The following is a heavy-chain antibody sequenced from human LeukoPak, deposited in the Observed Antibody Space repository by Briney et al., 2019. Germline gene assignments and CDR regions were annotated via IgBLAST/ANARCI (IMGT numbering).Heavy chain of an antibody. CDR3: ARRLYSGAFDI. D-gene: IGHD3-10*01. CDR2: IYYSGST. V-gene: IGHV4-59*01. CDR1: GGSISSYY. Sequence: SSETLSLTCTVSGGSISSYYWSWIRQPPGKGLEWIGYIYYSGSTNYNPSLKSRVTISVDTSKKRFSLKLSSVTAADTAVYYCARRLYSGAFDIWGQGAMVTVSS. J-gene: IGHJ3*02.